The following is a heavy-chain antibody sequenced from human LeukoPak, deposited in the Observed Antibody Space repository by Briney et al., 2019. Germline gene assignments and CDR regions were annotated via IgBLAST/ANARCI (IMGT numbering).Heavy chain of an antibody. Sequence: GGSLRLSCAASGFTFSDYYMSWIRQAPGKGLEWVSDISSSGSIIYYADSLKGRFTISRDNAKNSLYLRMNSLRAEDTAVYYCARGGYYGSGSLNWFDPWGQGTLVTVSS. CDR3: ARGGYYGSGSLNWFDP. CDR1: GFTFSDYY. D-gene: IGHD3-10*01. CDR2: ISSSGSII. V-gene: IGHV3-11*01. J-gene: IGHJ5*02.